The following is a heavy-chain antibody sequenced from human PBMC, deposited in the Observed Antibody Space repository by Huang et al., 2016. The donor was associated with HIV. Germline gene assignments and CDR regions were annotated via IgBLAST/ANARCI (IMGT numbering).Heavy chain of an antibody. D-gene: IGHD3-16*01. CDR2: IIPRFRAA. Sequence: QVQLEQSGPAVRKPGSSVKVSCQASGGSFRDQSISWVRQAPGQRFEWMGGIIPRFRAAAYAQEFKGRVTMSADESTATIYMELNSLTSEDTAVYYCAMSLRYQYDSRSYWGRYFDYWGQGTLVTVSS. V-gene: IGHV1-69*01. CDR1: GGSFRDQS. J-gene: IGHJ4*02. CDR3: AMSLRYQYDSRSYWGRYFDY.